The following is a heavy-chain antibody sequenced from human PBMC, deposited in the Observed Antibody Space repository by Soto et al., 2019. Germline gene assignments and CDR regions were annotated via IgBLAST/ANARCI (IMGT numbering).Heavy chain of an antibody. CDR2: MYNGGST. Sequence: SETLSLTCTVSGDSISSSNYYWGWIRQPPGKGLEWIGSMYNGGSTYYNPSLKSRVTISVDTSKNQFSLELSSVTAADTAVYYCTRGPSGDKVDYWGQGTLVTVSS. J-gene: IGHJ4*02. V-gene: IGHV4-39*01. CDR3: TRGPSGDKVDY. D-gene: IGHD7-27*01. CDR1: GDSISSSNYY.